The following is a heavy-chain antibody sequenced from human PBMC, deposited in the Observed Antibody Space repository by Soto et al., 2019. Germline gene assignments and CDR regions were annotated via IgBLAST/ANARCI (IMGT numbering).Heavy chain of an antibody. J-gene: IGHJ5*02. CDR1: GGSISSGDYY. Sequence: QVQLQESGPGLAEPSQTLSLTCSVFGGSISSGDYYWSWIRQPPGKGLEWNGYMFYVGATYYNPSLKSRVTLTVDSSMNRYALILIAVTAAYTAVYRCARVVSFCSSPSCRGRNWFDPWGQETLVTVTS. V-gene: IGHV4-30-4*01. CDR3: ARVVSFCSSPSCRGRNWFDP. D-gene: IGHD2-2*01. CDR2: MFYVGAT.